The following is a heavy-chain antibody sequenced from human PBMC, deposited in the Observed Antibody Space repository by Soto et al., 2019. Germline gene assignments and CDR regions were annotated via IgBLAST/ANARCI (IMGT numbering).Heavy chain of an antibody. CDR1: GFSLTTTHMG. J-gene: IGHJ4*02. Sequence: QITLKESGPPLVRPAQTLTLTCAFSGFSLTTTHMGVAWIRQPPGKALEWLALIYWDADKRYSPALKHRLAISQDTSRNRVVLTTTNLNPADTGTYFCAHAGDYDLLSFDHWGPGTLVTVSS. CDR2: IYWDADK. D-gene: IGHD4-17*01. CDR3: AHAGDYDLLSFDH. V-gene: IGHV2-5*02.